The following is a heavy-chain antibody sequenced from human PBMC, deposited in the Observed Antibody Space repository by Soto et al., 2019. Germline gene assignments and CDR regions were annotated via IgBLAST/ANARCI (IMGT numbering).Heavy chain of an antibody. Sequence: EVQLVESGGGLVKPGGSLRLSCTASGLIFSNYGMNWVRQAAGKRPEWVSSISSGGEYIDYAASVKGRLTISRDNANIILFLQLPSPGVEDTAFYYCAPDGAAGAVMGVWGQGTTVTVSS. V-gene: IGHV3-21*06. CDR3: APDGAAGAVMGV. CDR2: ISSGGEYI. J-gene: IGHJ6*02. D-gene: IGHD6-13*01. CDR1: GLIFSNYG.